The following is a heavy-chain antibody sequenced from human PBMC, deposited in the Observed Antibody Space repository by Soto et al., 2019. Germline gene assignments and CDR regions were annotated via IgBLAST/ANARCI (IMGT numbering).Heavy chain of an antibody. CDR1: GYSFLNYW. CDR3: ARTPGSYWYFDL. V-gene: IGHV5-51*01. Sequence: GESLKISCKVSGYSFLNYWIGWVRQMPGKGLEWMGTIFPGDSNTRYSPSFQGQVTISADKSISTAYLQWSSLKASDTAMYYCARTPGSYWYFDLWGRGTLVTVSS. CDR2: IFPGDSNT. J-gene: IGHJ2*01. D-gene: IGHD1-1*01.